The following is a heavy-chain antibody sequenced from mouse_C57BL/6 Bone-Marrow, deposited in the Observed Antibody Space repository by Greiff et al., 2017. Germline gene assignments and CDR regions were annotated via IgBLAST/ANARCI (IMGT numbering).Heavy chain of an antibody. CDR3: ARRGY. CDR1: GYTFTSYD. V-gene: IGHV1-85*01. J-gene: IGHJ2*01. CDR2: IYPRDGST. Sequence: VQLQQSGPELVKPGASVKLSCKASGYTFTSYDINWVKQRPGQGLEWIGCIYPRDGSTKYNEMFKGKATLTVDTSSSTAYLELHSLTSEDTAVYFCARRGYWGQGTTLTVSS.